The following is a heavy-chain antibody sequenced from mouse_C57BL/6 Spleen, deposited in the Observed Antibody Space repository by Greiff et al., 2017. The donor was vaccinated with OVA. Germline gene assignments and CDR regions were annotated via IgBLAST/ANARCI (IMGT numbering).Heavy chain of an antibody. CDR1: GFNIKDDY. CDR3: TYGNYGPAY. D-gene: IGHD2-1*01. Sequence: VQLKESGAELVRPGASVKLSCTASGFNIKDDYMHWVKQRPEQGLEWIGWIDPENGDTEYASKFQGKATITADTSSNTAYLQLSSLTSEDTAVYYCTYGNYGPAYWGQGTLVTVSA. CDR2: IDPENGDT. J-gene: IGHJ3*01. V-gene: IGHV14-4*01.